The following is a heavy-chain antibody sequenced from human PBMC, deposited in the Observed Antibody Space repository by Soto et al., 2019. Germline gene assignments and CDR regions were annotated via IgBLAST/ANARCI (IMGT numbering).Heavy chain of an antibody. CDR3: ARGSLGMATIRNDAFDI. J-gene: IGHJ3*02. Sequence: GASVKVSCKASGYTFTSYGISWVRQAPGQGLEWMGWISAYNGNTNYAQKLQGRVTMTTDTSTSTAYMELRGLRSDDTAVYYCARGSLGMATIRNDAFDIWGQGTMVTVSS. V-gene: IGHV1-18*01. CDR2: ISAYNGNT. CDR1: GYTFTSYG. D-gene: IGHD5-12*01.